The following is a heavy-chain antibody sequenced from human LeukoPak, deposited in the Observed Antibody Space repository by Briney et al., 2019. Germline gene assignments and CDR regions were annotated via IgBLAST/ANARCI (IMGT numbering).Heavy chain of an antibody. D-gene: IGHD2-2*01. Sequence: PGESLKISCKGSGYNFTSYWIGRVRQLPGKGLEWMGIIYPGDSDTRYSPSFQGQVTISADKSISTAYLQWSSLKASDTAMYYCARRPVVPAPFDPWGQGTLVTVSS. CDR2: IYPGDSDT. CDR1: GYNFTSYW. J-gene: IGHJ5*02. V-gene: IGHV5-51*01. CDR3: ARRPVVPAPFDP.